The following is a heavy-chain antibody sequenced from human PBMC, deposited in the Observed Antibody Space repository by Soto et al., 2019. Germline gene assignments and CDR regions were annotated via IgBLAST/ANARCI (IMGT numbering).Heavy chain of an antibody. Sequence: QVQLVQSGAEVKKPGSSVKVSCKASGGTFSSYAISWVRQAPGQGLAWMGGIIPIFGTANYAQKFQGRVTITADESTSTAYMELSSLRSEETAVYYCARGGLQSYYDFWSGYSIYGMDVWGQGTTVTGSS. D-gene: IGHD3-3*01. CDR3: ARGGLQSYYDFWSGYSIYGMDV. V-gene: IGHV1-69*01. CDR2: IIPIFGTA. CDR1: GGTFSSYA. J-gene: IGHJ6*02.